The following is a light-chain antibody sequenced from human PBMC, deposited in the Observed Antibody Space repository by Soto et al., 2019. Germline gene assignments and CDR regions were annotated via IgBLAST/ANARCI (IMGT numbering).Light chain of an antibody. CDR3: SSYTSSSTYVV. V-gene: IGLV2-14*03. CDR2: DVI. CDR1: SSDVGGYNY. Sequence: QSALTQPASVSGSPGQSITISCTGTSSDVGGYNYVSWYQQHPGKAPKLMIYDVINRPSGVSNRFSGSKSGNSASLTISGRQAEEEADYYYSSYTSSSTYVVFGGGTKVTVL. J-gene: IGLJ2*01.